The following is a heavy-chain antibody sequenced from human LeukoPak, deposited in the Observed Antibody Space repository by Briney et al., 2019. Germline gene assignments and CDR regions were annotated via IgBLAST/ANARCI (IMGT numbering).Heavy chain of an antibody. V-gene: IGHV3-23*01. D-gene: IGHD5-18*01. Sequence: GASLRLSCAASGFTFSSYAMSWARQAPGKGLEWVSAISGSGGSTYYADSVKGRFTISRDNSKNTLYLQMTSLRAEDTAVYYCAKLGSAMVLYYFDYWGQGTLVTVSS. CDR1: GFTFSSYA. CDR3: AKLGSAMVLYYFDY. CDR2: ISGSGGST. J-gene: IGHJ4*02.